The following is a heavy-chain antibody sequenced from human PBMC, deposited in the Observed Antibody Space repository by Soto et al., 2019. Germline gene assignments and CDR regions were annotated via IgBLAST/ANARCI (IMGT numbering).Heavy chain of an antibody. V-gene: IGHV3-23*01. Sequence: EVQLLESGGGLVQPGGSLRLSCAASGFTFRSYVMSWVRQTPGKGLEWVSAISGSGGTTYYADSVKGRFTISRDNSKNTLYLQMNSLRPEDTAVYYCARPFYSDRVVVFPWGQGTLVTISS. CDR1: GFTFRSYV. J-gene: IGHJ5*02. CDR2: ISGSGGTT. D-gene: IGHD3-22*01. CDR3: ARPFYSDRVVVFP.